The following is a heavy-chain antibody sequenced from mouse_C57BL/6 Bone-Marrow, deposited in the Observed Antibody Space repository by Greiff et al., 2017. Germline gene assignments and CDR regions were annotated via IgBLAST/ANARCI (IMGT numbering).Heavy chain of an antibody. J-gene: IGHJ1*03. D-gene: IGHD2-5*01. CDR1: GYTFTDYE. CDR3: IRSAYYSNPYWYFDV. CDR2: IDPETGGT. Sequence: VQLQQSGAELVRPGASVTLSCKASGYTFTDYEMHWVKQTPVHGLEWIGAIDPETGGTAYNQKFKGKAILTADKSSSTAYMELRSLTSEDSAVYYCIRSAYYSNPYWYFDVWGTGTTVTVSS. V-gene: IGHV1-15*01.